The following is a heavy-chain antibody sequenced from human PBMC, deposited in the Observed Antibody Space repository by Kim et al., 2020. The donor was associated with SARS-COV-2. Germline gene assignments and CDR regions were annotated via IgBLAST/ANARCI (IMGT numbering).Heavy chain of an antibody. Sequence: GGSLRLSCAASGFTFNTYTMTWVRQAPGKGLEWVSSISGSGSTYYSDSVKGRFTISRDNSRNTLYLQMISLGAEDTAVYYCAKGRLVNCNPGVDFDYWG. J-gene: IGHJ4*01. CDR1: GFTFNTYT. CDR2: ISGSGST. D-gene: IGHD1-1*01. V-gene: IGHV3-23*01. CDR3: AKGRLVNCNPGVDFDY.